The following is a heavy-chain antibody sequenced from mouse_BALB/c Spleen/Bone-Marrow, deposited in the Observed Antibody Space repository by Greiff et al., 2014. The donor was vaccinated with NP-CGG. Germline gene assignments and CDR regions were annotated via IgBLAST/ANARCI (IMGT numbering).Heavy chain of an antibody. D-gene: IGHD2-1*01. CDR3: ARDKNYGSYWYFDV. CDR1: GFTFTDYY. V-gene: IGHV7-3*02. J-gene: IGHJ1*01. CDR2: IRNKANGYTT. Sequence: VQLQQSGGGLVQPGGSLRLSCATSGFTFTDYYMSWVRQPPGKALEWLGFIRNKANGYTTEYSASVKGRLTISRDNSQSILYLQMNTLRAEDSATYYCARDKNYGSYWYFDVWGAGTTVTVSS.